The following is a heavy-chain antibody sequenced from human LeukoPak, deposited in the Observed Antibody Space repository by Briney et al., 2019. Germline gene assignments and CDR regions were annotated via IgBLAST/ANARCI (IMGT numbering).Heavy chain of an antibody. D-gene: IGHD7-27*01. CDR3: ARAGGSYWGYFDY. V-gene: IGHV3-64*01. CDR1: GFTFSSYA. J-gene: IGHJ4*02. Sequence: GGSLRLSCAASGFTFSSYAMRWVRQAPGKGLEYVSAISSNGGSTYYANSVKGRFTISRDNSKNTLYLQMGSLRAEDMAVYYCARAGGSYWGYFDYWGQGTLVTVSS. CDR2: ISSNGGST.